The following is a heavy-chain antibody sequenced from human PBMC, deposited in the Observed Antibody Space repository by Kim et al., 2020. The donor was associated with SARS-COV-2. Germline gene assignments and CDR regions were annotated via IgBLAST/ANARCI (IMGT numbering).Heavy chain of an antibody. V-gene: IGHV3-9*01. CDR3: AKNKREGYGSGSYYDY. J-gene: IGHJ4*02. Sequence: GGSLRLSCAASGFTFDDYAMHWVRQAPGKGLEWVSGISWNSGSIGYADSVKGRFTISRDNAKNSLYLQMNSLRAEDTALYYCAKNKREGYGSGSYYDYWGQGTLVTVSS. CDR1: GFTFDDYA. CDR2: ISWNSGSI. D-gene: IGHD3-10*01.